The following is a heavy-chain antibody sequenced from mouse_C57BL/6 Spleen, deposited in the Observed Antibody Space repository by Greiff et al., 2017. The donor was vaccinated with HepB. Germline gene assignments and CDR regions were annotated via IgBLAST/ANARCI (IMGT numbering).Heavy chain of an antibody. CDR1: GYTFTSYW. CDR2: IHPNSGST. D-gene: IGHD1-1*01. J-gene: IGHJ3*01. Sequence: QLPGAELVKPGASVKLSCKASGYTFTSYWMHWVKQRPGQGLEWIGMIHPNSGSTNYNEKFKSKATLTVDKSSSTAYMQLSSLTSEDSAVYYCASHYYGSSFVSFAYWGQGTLVTVSA. V-gene: IGHV1-64*01. CDR3: ASHYYGSSFVSFAY.